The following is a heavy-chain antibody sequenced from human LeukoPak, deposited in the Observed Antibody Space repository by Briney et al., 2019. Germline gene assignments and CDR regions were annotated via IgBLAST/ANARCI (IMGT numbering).Heavy chain of an antibody. CDR2: IYHNGGT. CDR3: AKVVSGWFDP. CDR1: GGSISNYY. J-gene: IGHJ5*02. D-gene: IGHD6-19*01. V-gene: IGHV4-59*01. Sequence: SETLSLTCSVSGGSISNYYWSWIRQPPGKGLEWIGYIYHNGGTNYNPSLKSRVTISVDMSKNQFSLKLSSVTAADTAVYYCAKVVSGWFDPWGQGTLVTVSS.